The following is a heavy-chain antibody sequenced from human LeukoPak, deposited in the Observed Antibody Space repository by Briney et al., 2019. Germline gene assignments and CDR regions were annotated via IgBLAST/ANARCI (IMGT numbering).Heavy chain of an antibody. CDR3: VRGGLVSAGTLDY. Sequence: PSETLSLTCTVSGGSISSYYWNWIRQPPGKGLEWIGYIYYSGTTNYNPSLKSRVTISVDTSKNQFSLKLSSVTAADTAVYFCVRGGLVSAGTLDYWGQGTLVTVSS. CDR2: IYYSGTT. CDR1: GGSISSYY. D-gene: IGHD6-13*01. V-gene: IGHV4-59*01. J-gene: IGHJ4*02.